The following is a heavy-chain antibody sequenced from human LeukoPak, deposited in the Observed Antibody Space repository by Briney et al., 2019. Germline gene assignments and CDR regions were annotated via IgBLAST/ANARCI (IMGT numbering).Heavy chain of an antibody. D-gene: IGHD3-9*01. J-gene: IGHJ4*02. Sequence: SETLSLTCTVSGGSINSGVYYWSWIRQYPGKGLEWIGSIFYSGSTYYNPSLKSRFTISVDTSKNQFSLKLSSVTAADTAVYYCAREYSDILTGYYLFDSWGQGTLVTVSS. CDR3: AREYSDILTGYYLFDS. CDR2: IFYSGST. V-gene: IGHV4-31*03. CDR1: GGSINSGVYY.